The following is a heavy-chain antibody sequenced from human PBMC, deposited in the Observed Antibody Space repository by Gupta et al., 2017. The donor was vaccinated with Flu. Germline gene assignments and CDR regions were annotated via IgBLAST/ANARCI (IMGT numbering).Heavy chain of an antibody. V-gene: IGHV4-59*01. J-gene: IGHJ6*03. Sequence: QVQLQESGPGLVKPSETLSLTCTVSGGSISSYYWSWIRQPPGKGLEWIGYIYYSGSTNYNPSLKSRVTISVDTSKNQFSLKLSSVTAADTAVYYCARVATIRYYYMDVWGKGTTVTVSS. CDR1: GGSISSYY. D-gene: IGHD5-12*01. CDR2: IYYSGST. CDR3: ARVATIRYYYMDV.